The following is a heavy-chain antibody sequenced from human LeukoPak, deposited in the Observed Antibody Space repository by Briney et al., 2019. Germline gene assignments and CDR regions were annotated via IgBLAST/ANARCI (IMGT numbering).Heavy chain of an antibody. CDR3: AYSSGWWTYAFDI. D-gene: IGHD6-19*01. CDR2: INHSGST. V-gene: IGHV4-34*01. Sequence: PSETLSLTCAVYGGSFSGYYWSWIRQPPGKGLEWIGEINHSGSTNYNPSLNSRVTISVDTSKNQFSLKLSSVTAADTAVYYCAYSSGWWTYAFDIWGQGTMVTVSS. CDR1: GGSFSGYY. J-gene: IGHJ3*02.